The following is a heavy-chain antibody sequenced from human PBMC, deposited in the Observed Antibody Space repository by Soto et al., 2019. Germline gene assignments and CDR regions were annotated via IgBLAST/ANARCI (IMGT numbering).Heavy chain of an antibody. CDR3: AREGVILWSGELLSDGMDV. Sequence: GGSLRLSCAASGFTFRSFTMNWVRQAPGKGLEWVSSISSSSSYIYYADSVKGRFTISRDNAKNSLYLQMNSLRAEDTAVYYCAREGVILWSGELLSDGMDVWGHGTTVTVSS. J-gene: IGHJ6*02. CDR1: GFTFRSFT. D-gene: IGHD3-10*01. CDR2: ISSSSSYI. V-gene: IGHV3-21*01.